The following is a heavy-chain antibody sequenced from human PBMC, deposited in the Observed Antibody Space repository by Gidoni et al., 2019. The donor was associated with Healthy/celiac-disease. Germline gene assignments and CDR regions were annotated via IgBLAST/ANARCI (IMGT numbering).Heavy chain of an antibody. V-gene: IGHV1-3*01. CDR3: ARDGADSSGWAYYFDY. D-gene: IGHD6-19*01. J-gene: IGHJ4*02. CDR2: INAGNGNT. Sequence: QVQLVQSGAEVKKPGASVKVSCKASGYTCTSYAMHWVRQAPGQRLEWMGWINAGNGNTKYSQKFQGRVTITRDTSASTAYMELSSLRSEDTAVYYCARDGADSSGWAYYFDYWGQGTLVTVSS. CDR1: GYTCTSYA.